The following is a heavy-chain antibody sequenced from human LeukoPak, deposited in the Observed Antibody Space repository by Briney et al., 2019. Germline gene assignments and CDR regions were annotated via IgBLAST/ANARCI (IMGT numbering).Heavy chain of an antibody. CDR1: GFTCSSYG. D-gene: IGHD5-12*01. CDR2: ISGSGGST. CDR3: AKEQRGYTGYAVGSWFDP. Sequence: GGSLRLSCAASGFTCSSYGMSWVRQAPGKGLEWVSAISGSGGSTYYADSVKGRFTISRDNSKNTLFLQMNSLRAEDTAIYFCAKEQRGYTGYAVGSWFDPWGQGTLVTVSS. J-gene: IGHJ5*02. V-gene: IGHV3-23*01.